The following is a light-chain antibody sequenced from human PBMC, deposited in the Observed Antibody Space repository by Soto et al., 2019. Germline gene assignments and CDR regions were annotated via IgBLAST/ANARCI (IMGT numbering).Light chain of an antibody. CDR3: QQYYNTPLT. Sequence: DIVMTQSPDSLAVSLGERATINCKSSQSVLYSSNNKDYLAWYQQKPGQPPKLLLYWASTRESGVPDRFSGSGSGTDFTLTISSLRAEDVAVYYCQQYYNTPLTFGGGTKVDIK. CDR1: QSVLYSSNNKDY. CDR2: WAS. J-gene: IGKJ4*01. V-gene: IGKV4-1*01.